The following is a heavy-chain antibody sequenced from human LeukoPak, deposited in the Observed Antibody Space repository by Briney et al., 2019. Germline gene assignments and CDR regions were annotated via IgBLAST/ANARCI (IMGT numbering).Heavy chain of an antibody. D-gene: IGHD2-2*02. CDR3: ARTYCSSTSCYSWFDP. CDR2: INPSGGST. Sequence: ASVKVSCKASGYTFTSYYMHWVRQAPGQGLEWMGIINPSGGSTSYAQKFQGRVTMTRDTSTSTVYMELSSLRSEDTAVYYCARTYCSSTSCYSWFDPWGQGTLVTVSS. V-gene: IGHV1-46*01. J-gene: IGHJ5*02. CDR1: GYTFTSYY.